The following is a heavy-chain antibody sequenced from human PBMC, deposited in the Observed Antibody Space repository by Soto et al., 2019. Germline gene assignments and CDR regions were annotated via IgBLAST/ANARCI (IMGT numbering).Heavy chain of an antibody. CDR2: TYYRSKWYN. CDR3: ARDLKYCSGGSCSYYYYGMDV. CDR1: GDSVSSNSAA. J-gene: IGHJ6*02. D-gene: IGHD2-15*01. V-gene: IGHV6-1*01. Sequence: SQTLSLTCAISGDSVSSNSAAWNWIRQSPSRGLEWLGRTYYRSKWYNDYAVSVKSRITINPDTSKNQFSLQLNSVTPEDTAVYYCARDLKYCSGGSCSYYYYGMDVWGQGTTVTVSS.